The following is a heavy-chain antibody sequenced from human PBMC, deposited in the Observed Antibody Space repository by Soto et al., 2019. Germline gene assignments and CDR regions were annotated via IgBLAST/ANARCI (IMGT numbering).Heavy chain of an antibody. V-gene: IGHV1-8*01. CDR1: GYTFTSYD. D-gene: IGHD2-8*01. J-gene: IGHJ6*03. CDR2: MNPNSGNT. Sequence: QVQLVQSGAEVKKPGASVKVSCKASGYTFTSYDINWVRQATGQGLEWMGWMNPNSGNTGYAQKCQGRVTMTRNTSISTAYMELSSLRSEDTAVYYCARRGYCTNGVCYSRYYYYYYMDVWGKGTTVTVSS. CDR3: ARRGYCTNGVCYSRYYYYYYMDV.